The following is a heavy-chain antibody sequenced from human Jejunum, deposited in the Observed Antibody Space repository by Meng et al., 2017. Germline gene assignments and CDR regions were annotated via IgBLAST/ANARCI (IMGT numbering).Heavy chain of an antibody. Sequence: LSLTCAASGFTFSTFEMNWVRQAPGKGLEWVSYISSSGSTLHHADSVKGRFTISRDNAKNSLYLQMNSLRVEDTAVYYCARGTGYGDFAYWGQGTMVTVSS. CDR2: ISSSGSTL. CDR3: ARGTGYGDFAY. J-gene: IGHJ4*02. V-gene: IGHV3-48*03. CDR1: GFTFSTFE. D-gene: IGHD5-12*01.